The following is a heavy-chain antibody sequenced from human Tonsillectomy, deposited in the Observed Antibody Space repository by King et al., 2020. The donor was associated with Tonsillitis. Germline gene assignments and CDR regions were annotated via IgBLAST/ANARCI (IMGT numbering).Heavy chain of an antibody. Sequence: VTLKESGPALVKPTQTLTLTCTFSGFSLSTSGMCVSWIRQPPGKALEWLARIDWDDDKYYSTSLKTRLTISKDTPKNQVVLTMTNMDPVDTATYYCARVSYYYDSSAYYLDAFDIWGQGTMVTVSS. CDR3: ARVSYYYDSSAYYLDAFDI. V-gene: IGHV2-70*11. J-gene: IGHJ3*02. CDR2: IDWDDDK. D-gene: IGHD3-22*01. CDR1: GFSLSTSGMC.